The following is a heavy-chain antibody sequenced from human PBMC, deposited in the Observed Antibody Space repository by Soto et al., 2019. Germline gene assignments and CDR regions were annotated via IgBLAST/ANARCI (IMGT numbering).Heavy chain of an antibody. Sequence: SQTLSLTCAISGDSVSSNSAAWNWIRQSPSRGLEWLGRTYYRSKWYNDYAVSVRSRITINPDTSKNQFSLQLNSVTPEDTAVYYCARDRTTVNYYYYGMDVWGQGTTVTVSS. D-gene: IGHD4-4*01. CDR1: GDSVSSNSAA. CDR3: ARDRTTVNYYYYGMDV. V-gene: IGHV6-1*01. J-gene: IGHJ6*02. CDR2: TYYRSKWYN.